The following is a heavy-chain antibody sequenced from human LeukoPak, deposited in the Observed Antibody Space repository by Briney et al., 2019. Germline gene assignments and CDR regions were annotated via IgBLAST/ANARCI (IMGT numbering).Heavy chain of an antibody. D-gene: IGHD6-13*01. CDR3: AKRKDSTLSSDYFDY. CDR1: GFTFSSYA. CDR2: ISGSGGST. J-gene: IGHJ4*02. Sequence: GGSLRLSCAASGFTFSSYAMSWVRQAPGKGLEWVSAISGSGGSTYHADSVKGRFTISRDTSKNTLYLQMNSLRAEDTAVYYCAKRKDSTLSSDYFDYWGQGTLVTVSS. V-gene: IGHV3-23*01.